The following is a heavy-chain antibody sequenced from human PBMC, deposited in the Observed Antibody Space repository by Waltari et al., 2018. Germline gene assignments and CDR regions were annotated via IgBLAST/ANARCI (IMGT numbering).Heavy chain of an antibody. Sequence: QVQLQESGPGLVKPSETLSLTCTVSGGSISSYYWNWIRQPPGKGLEWIGYIYYSGSTNYNPSLKSRVTISVDTSKNQFSLKLSSVTAADTAMYYCARDSAYYDILTGQALSYYMDVWGKGTTVTVSS. CDR3: ARDSAYYDILTGQALSYYMDV. CDR1: GGSISSYY. V-gene: IGHV4-59*13. CDR2: IYYSGST. J-gene: IGHJ6*03. D-gene: IGHD3-9*01.